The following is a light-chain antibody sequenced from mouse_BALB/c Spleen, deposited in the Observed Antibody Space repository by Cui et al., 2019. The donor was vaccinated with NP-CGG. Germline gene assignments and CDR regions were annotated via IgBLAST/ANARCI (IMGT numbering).Light chain of an antibody. V-gene: IGLV1*01. CDR2: GTN. J-gene: IGLJ1*01. CDR3: VLWYSNHWV. Sequence: QAVATQEYARTTSPGETVTLTCRSSTGAVTTSNYANWVQEKPDHLFTGLIGGTNNRAPGVPARFSGSLIGDKAALTITGAQTEDEAIYFCVLWYSNHWVFGGGTKLTVL. CDR1: TGAVTTSNY.